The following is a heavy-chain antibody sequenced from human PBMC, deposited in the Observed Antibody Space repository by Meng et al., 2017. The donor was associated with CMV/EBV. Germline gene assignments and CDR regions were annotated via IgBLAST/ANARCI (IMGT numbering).Heavy chain of an antibody. CDR1: GFTSSSYE. Sequence: SLKISCAASGFTSSSYEMNWVRQAPGKGLEWVSYISSSGSTIYYADSVKGRFTISRDNAKNSLYLQMNSLRAEDTAVYYCARVGLVPAAKDAFDIWGQGTMVTVSS. V-gene: IGHV3-48*03. CDR3: ARVGLVPAAKDAFDI. CDR2: ISSSGSTI. J-gene: IGHJ3*02. D-gene: IGHD2-2*01.